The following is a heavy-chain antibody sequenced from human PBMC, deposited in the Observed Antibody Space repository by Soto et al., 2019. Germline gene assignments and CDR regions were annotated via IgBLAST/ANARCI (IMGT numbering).Heavy chain of an antibody. V-gene: IGHV1-69*13. Sequence: SVKVSCKASGGTFSSYAISWVRQAPGQGLEWMGGIIPIFGTANYAQKFQGRVTITADESTSTAYMELSSLRSEDTAVYYCARVRYCSSTSCYGMDVWGQGTTVTVSS. D-gene: IGHD2-2*01. J-gene: IGHJ6*02. CDR2: IIPIFGTA. CDR3: ARVRYCSSTSCYGMDV. CDR1: GGTFSSYA.